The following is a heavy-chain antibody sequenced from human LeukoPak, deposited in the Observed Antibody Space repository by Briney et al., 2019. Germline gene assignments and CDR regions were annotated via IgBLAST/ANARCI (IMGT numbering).Heavy chain of an antibody. D-gene: IGHD6-13*01. CDR1: GFTFSSYA. J-gene: IGHJ6*02. CDR2: LSGSGGSS. Sequence: GGSLRLSCEASGFTFSSYAMSWVRQAPGKGLEWVSTLSGSGGSSYNADSVKGRFTISRDNSKNTLFLQMNRLRAEDTAIYYCAKEPTIAAGVNGMDVWGQGTTVTVSS. V-gene: IGHV3-23*01. CDR3: AKEPTIAAGVNGMDV.